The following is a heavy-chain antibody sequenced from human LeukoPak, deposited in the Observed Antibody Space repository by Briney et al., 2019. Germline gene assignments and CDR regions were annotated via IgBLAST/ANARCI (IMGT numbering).Heavy chain of an antibody. J-gene: IGHJ4*02. CDR1: GYTFTSYA. V-gene: IGHV1-69*04. CDR2: IIPILGIT. CDR3: ARITGDATFDY. Sequence: SVKVSCKASGYTFTSYAISWVRQAPGQGLEWLGRIIPILGITKYAQKFQDRATITADKSTSTVYMELSSLRSEDTAVYYCARITGDATFDYWGQGTLVTVSS. D-gene: IGHD7-27*01.